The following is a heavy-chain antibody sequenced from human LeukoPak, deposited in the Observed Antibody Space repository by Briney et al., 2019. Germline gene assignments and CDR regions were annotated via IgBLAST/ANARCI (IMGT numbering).Heavy chain of an antibody. V-gene: IGHV3-7*01. CDR2: INQDGSGE. D-gene: IGHD2-2*01. Sequence: GGSLRLSCAASGFTFSSYWMSWVRQAPGKGLEWVANINQDGSGEYYVDSVKGRFTISSDNAKNSLFLQMNSLRAEDTAIYYCARAGPYQLPPRPVDYWGQGTLVTVSS. CDR3: ARAGPYQLPPRPVDY. CDR1: GFTFSSYW. J-gene: IGHJ4*02.